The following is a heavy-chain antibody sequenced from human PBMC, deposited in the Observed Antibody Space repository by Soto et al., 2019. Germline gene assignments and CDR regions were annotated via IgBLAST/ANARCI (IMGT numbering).Heavy chain of an antibody. CDR1: GGTFSSYA. CDR3: ARDRGITMIVVANYWYFDL. J-gene: IGHJ2*01. Sequence: QVQLVQSGAEVKKPGSPVKVSCKASGGTFSSYAISWVRQAPGQGLEWMGGIIPIFGTANYAQKLQGRVTITADESTSTAYMELSSLRSEDTAVYYCARDRGITMIVVANYWYFDLWGRGTLVTVSS. V-gene: IGHV1-69*01. CDR2: IIPIFGTA. D-gene: IGHD3-22*01.